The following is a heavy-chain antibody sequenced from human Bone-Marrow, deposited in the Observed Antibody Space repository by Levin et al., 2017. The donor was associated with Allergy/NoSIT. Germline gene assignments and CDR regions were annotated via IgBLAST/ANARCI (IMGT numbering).Heavy chain of an antibody. CDR2: LSGSGDNT. CDR1: GFTFTNYA. V-gene: IGHV3-23*01. Sequence: GESLKISCAASGFTFTNYAMSWVRQAPGKGLEWVSALSGSGDNTYYADSVKGRLIISRANSKNTLYLQMNSLRPEDTAVYYCAKGATYYDFWNGYHDYGLDVWGQGTTVTVSS. CDR3: AKGATYYDFWNGYHDYGLDV. J-gene: IGHJ6*02. D-gene: IGHD3-3*01.